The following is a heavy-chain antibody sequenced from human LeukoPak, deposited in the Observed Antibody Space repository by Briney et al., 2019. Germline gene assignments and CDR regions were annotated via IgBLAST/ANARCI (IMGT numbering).Heavy chain of an antibody. V-gene: IGHV3-7*03. CDR2: IKQDGSEK. J-gene: IGHJ4*02. D-gene: IGHD3-22*01. CDR1: GFTFSSYA. Sequence: GGSLRLSCAASGFTFSSYAMSWVRQAPGKGLEWVANIKQDGSEKYYVDSVKGRFTISRDNAKNSLYLQMNSLRAEDTAVYYCARAIIRYYYDSSGYYYFDYWGQGTLVTVSS. CDR3: ARAIIRYYYDSSGYYYFDY.